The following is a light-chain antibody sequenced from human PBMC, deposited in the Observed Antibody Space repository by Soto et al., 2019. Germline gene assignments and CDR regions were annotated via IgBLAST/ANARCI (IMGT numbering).Light chain of an antibody. J-gene: IGLJ1*01. CDR2: DVS. CDR3: SSYTSSLYV. V-gene: IGLV2-14*01. Sequence: SVLPQPASVNGSPGQSITISCTGTSSDVGGYNYVSWYQQHPGKAPKLMIYDVSNRPSGVSNRFSGSKSGNTASLTISGLQAEDEADYYCSSYTSSLYVFGTGTKVTVL. CDR1: SSDVGGYNY.